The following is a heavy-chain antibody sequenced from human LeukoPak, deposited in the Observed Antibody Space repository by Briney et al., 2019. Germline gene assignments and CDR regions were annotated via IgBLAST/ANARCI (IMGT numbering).Heavy chain of an antibody. CDR1: GFTFSNSA. CDR3: AKDRGIISDY. D-gene: IGHD3-10*01. V-gene: IGHV3-23*01. CDR2: ISGSDSST. Sequence: GGSLRLSCAASGFTFSNSAMSWVRQAPGKGLEWVSTISGSDSSTYYADSVKGRFTISRDNSKNTLYLQMNSLRADDTAVYYCAKDRGIISDYWGQGTLVTVSS. J-gene: IGHJ4*02.